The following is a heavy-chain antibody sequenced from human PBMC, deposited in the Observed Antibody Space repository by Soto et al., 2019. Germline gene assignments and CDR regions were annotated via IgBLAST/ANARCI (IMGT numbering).Heavy chain of an antibody. V-gene: IGHV3-30-3*01. J-gene: IGHJ4*02. Sequence: PVGSLRLSCATSGFSFSTYAIHWVRQAPGKGLDWVAVISNDGSKRYYAQSVKGRFTISRDNSNNTVDLQMNSLRAEDTALYYCARSIAVAGLDYWGPGTLVTVS. D-gene: IGHD6-19*01. CDR3: ARSIAVAGLDY. CDR1: GFSFSTYA. CDR2: ISNDGSKR.